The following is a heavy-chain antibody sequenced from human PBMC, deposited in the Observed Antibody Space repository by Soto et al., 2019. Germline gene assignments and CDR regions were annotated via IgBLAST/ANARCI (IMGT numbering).Heavy chain of an antibody. CDR3: ARAHLNHYDFWSGYYTLWFDP. D-gene: IGHD3-3*01. J-gene: IGHJ5*02. CDR2: INPNSGGT. CDR1: GYTFTGYY. Sequence: ASVKVSCKASGYTFTGYYMHWVRQAPGQGLEWMGWINPNSGGTNYAQKFQGWVTMTRDTSISTAYMELSRLRSDDTAVYYCARAHLNHYDFWSGYYTLWFDPWGQGTLVIVSS. V-gene: IGHV1-2*04.